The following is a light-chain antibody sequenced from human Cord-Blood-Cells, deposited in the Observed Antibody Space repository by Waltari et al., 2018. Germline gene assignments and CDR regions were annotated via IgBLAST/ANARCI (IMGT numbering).Light chain of an antibody. CDR3: CSYAGSYTYV. J-gene: IGLJ1*01. Sequence: QSALTQPRSVSWSPGQSVTISCTGPSSDVGGYKYLSWYQQHPGKAPKLMIYDVSKRPSGVPDRFSGSKSGNTASLTISGLQAEDEADYYCCSYAGSYTYVFGTGTKVTVL. CDR2: DVS. V-gene: IGLV2-11*01. CDR1: SSDVGGYKY.